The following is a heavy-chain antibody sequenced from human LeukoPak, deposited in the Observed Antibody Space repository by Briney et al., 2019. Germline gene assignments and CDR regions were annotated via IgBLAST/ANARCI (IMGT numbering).Heavy chain of an antibody. CDR1: GFTFSSYA. J-gene: IGHJ4*02. V-gene: IGHV3-30-3*01. CDR3: ARDTSITIFGVVRSYFDY. Sequence: GGSLRLSCAASGFTFSSYAMPWVRQAPGKGLEWVAVISYDGSNKYYADSVKGRFTISRDNSKNTLYLQMNSLRAEDTAVYYCARDTSITIFGVVRSYFDYWGQGTLVTVSS. CDR2: ISYDGSNK. D-gene: IGHD3-3*01.